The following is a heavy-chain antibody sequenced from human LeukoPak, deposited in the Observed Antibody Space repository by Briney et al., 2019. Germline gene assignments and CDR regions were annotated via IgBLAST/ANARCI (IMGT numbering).Heavy chain of an antibody. CDR2: IFDSRTT. CDR1: GGFISSHY. J-gene: IGHJ6*03. D-gene: IGHD7-27*01. V-gene: IGHV4-59*11. Sequence: SETLSLTCTVSGGFISSHYWSWVRQAPGKGLEWIGYIFDSRTTNYNPSLKSRVTISVDTSKNQFSLKVSSVTAADTAVYYCARGLRDWGSYYYHMDVWGKGTTVTVSS. CDR3: ARGLRDWGSYYYHMDV.